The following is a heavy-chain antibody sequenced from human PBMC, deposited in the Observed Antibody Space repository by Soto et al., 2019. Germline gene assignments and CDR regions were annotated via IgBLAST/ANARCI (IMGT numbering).Heavy chain of an antibody. CDR3: ARDSTDRDAFDI. V-gene: IGHV3-21*01. CDR2: ISSSSSYI. D-gene: IGHD1-1*01. CDR1: GFTFSSYS. Sequence: EVQLVESGGGLVKPGGSLRLSCAASGFTFSSYSMNWVRQAPGKGLEWVSSISSSSSYIYYADSVKGRFTISRDNAKNSLYLQMNSLRAEDTAVYYCARDSTDRDAFDIWGQGTMVIVSS. J-gene: IGHJ3*02.